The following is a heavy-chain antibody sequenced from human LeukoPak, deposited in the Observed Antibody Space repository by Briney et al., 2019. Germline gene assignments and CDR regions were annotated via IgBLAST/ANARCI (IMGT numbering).Heavy chain of an antibody. V-gene: IGHV5-51*01. CDR1: GSRFTSYW. Sequence: PGEPLQISSKGSGSRFTSYWIGWVRRMPGKGLEWMGIIYPGDSDTRYSPSFQGQVTISADKSISTAYLQWSSLQASDTAMYYCARLGVVILDYGGQGTLVTVS. D-gene: IGHD3-3*01. CDR3: ARLGVVILDY. CDR2: IYPGDSDT. J-gene: IGHJ4*02.